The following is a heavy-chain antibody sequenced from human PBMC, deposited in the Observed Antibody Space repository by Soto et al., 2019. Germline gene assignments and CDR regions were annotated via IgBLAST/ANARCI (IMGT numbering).Heavy chain of an antibody. D-gene: IGHD3-3*02. CDR3: AREEAAFRNACIDV. J-gene: IGHJ6*02. Sequence: ASVKVSCKASGYTFTSYAMHWVRQAPGQRLEWMGWINAGNGNTKYSQKFQGRVTITRDTSASTAYMELSSLRSEDMAVYYCAREEAAFRNACIDVWGQGTTVTVSS. CDR1: GYTFTSYA. V-gene: IGHV1-3*01. CDR2: INAGNGNT.